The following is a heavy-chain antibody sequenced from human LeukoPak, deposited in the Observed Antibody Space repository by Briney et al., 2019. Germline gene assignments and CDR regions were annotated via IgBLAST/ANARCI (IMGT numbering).Heavy chain of an antibody. CDR3: ARGVEPAARYYYYMDV. CDR1: GYTFTAYY. Sequence: ASVKVSCXAFGYTFTAYYMHWVRQATGQGLEWMGWMNPNSGNTGYAQKFQDRVTMTRNTSISTAYMELSSLRSEDTAVYYCARGVEPAARYYYYMDVWGKGSTVTVSS. J-gene: IGHJ6*03. D-gene: IGHD2-2*01. V-gene: IGHV1-8*02. CDR2: MNPNSGNT.